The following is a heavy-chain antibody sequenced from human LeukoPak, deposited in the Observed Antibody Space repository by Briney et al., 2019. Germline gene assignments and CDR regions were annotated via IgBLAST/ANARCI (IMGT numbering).Heavy chain of an antibody. CDR2: ISYDGRDK. Sequence: PGGSLRLSCAASGFTFSSYGIHWVRQGPGKGLEWVSLISYDGRDKRYADSVKGRFTTSRDNSKNTLYLQMNSLRAEDTAVYFCAKDYSPGDYYYYGMDVWGQGTTVTVS. V-gene: IGHV3-30*18. D-gene: IGHD2-15*01. J-gene: IGHJ6*02. CDR3: AKDYSPGDYYYYGMDV. CDR1: GFTFSSYG.